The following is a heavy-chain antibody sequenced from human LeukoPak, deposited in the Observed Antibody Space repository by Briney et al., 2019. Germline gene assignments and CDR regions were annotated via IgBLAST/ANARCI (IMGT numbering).Heavy chain of an antibody. V-gene: IGHV3-33*08. CDR3: ARDIAARRVDN. J-gene: IGHJ4*02. CDR1: GFTFSNAW. Sequence: GGSLRLSCAASGFTFSNAWMSWVRQAPGKGLEWVAVIYYDGSNKYYADSVKGRFTISKDNSKNTLYLQMNGLRAEDTAVYFCARDIAARRVDNWGQGTLVSVSS. D-gene: IGHD6-6*01. CDR2: IYYDGSNK.